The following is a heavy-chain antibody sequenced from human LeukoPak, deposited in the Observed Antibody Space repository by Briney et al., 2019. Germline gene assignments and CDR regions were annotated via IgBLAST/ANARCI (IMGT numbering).Heavy chain of an antibody. V-gene: IGHV3-21*01. Sequence: GGSLRLSCAASGFTFSYYSMNWVRQAPGKGLEWVSSISSSSNYRYYADSVKGRFTISRDNAKNSLYLQMNSLRADDTAVYYCARDPITGSTLYYGTKYYFDYWGQGTLVTVSS. D-gene: IGHD1-7*01. CDR1: GFTFSYYS. J-gene: IGHJ4*02. CDR3: ARDPITGSTLYYGTKYYFDY. CDR2: ISSSSNYR.